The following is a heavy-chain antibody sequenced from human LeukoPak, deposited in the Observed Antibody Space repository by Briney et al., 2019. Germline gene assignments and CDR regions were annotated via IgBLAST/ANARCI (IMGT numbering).Heavy chain of an antibody. D-gene: IGHD3-22*01. CDR2: IYYSGST. CDR3: ARVVYDSSGEGAFDI. V-gene: IGHV4-39*07. CDR1: GGSISSSSYY. Sequence: PSETLSLTCTVSGGSISSSSYYWGWIRQPPGKGLEWIGSIYYSGSTYYNPSLKSRVTISVDTSKNQFSLKLSSVTAADTAVYYCARVVYDSSGEGAFDIWGQGTMVTVSS. J-gene: IGHJ3*02.